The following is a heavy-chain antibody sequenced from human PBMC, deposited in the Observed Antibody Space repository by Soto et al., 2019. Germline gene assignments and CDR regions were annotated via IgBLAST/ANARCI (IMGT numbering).Heavy chain of an antibody. Sequence: SVKVSCKASGGTFSSNPISWMRQAPGQGLEWVGGTIPTVGAGSYAQRFQGRVTITAGKSTNTAYMELSNLRPEDTAVYYCARRQSNGYNRYFDSWGQGTLVTVSS. CDR1: GGTFSSNP. J-gene: IGHJ4*02. D-gene: IGHD5-12*01. CDR2: TIPTVGAG. V-gene: IGHV1-69*06. CDR3: ARRQSNGYNRYFDS.